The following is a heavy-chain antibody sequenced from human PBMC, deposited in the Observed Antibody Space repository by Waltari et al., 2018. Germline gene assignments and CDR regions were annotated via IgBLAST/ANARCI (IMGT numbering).Heavy chain of an antibody. D-gene: IGHD3-9*01. J-gene: IGHJ4*02. CDR1: GGSISSSY. V-gene: IGHV4-59*08. CDR3: ARGGYDILTGYYIGFDY. CDR2: IYYSGST. Sequence: QVQLQESGPGLVKPSETLSLTCTVSGGSISSSYWSWIRQPPGKGLEWIGYIYYSGSTNYNPSLKSRVTISVDTSKNQFSLKLSSVTAADTAVYYCARGGYDILTGYYIGFDYWGQGTLVTVSS.